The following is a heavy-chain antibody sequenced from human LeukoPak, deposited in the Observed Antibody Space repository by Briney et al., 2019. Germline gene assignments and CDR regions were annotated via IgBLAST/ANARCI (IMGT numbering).Heavy chain of an antibody. CDR2: INHSGST. D-gene: IGHD5-18*01. CDR3: ARPLRPRGYSYGYAFDI. Sequence: SETLSLTCAVYGGSFSGYYWSWIRQPPGKGLEWIGEINHSGSTNYNPSLKSRVTISVDTSKNQFSLKLSSVTAADTAVYYCARPLRPRGYSYGYAFDIWGQGTMVTVSS. CDR1: GGSFSGYY. V-gene: IGHV4-34*01. J-gene: IGHJ3*02.